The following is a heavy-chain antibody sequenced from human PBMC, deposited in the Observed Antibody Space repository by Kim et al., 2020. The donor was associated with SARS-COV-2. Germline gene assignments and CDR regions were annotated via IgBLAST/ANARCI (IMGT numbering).Heavy chain of an antibody. CDR1: GFTFSNYD. CDR2: IWYDGSNK. D-gene: IGHD2-15*01. V-gene: IGHV3-33*01. J-gene: IGHJ4*01. CDR3: ARGSIRYCRGGSCLTFD. Sequence: GGSLRLSCVASGFTFSNYDMHWVRQAPGKGLEWVAVIWYDGSNKYYGDSVKGRFTISRDNSKNTLYLQMNSLRAEDTAVYYCARGSIRYCRGGSCLTFD.